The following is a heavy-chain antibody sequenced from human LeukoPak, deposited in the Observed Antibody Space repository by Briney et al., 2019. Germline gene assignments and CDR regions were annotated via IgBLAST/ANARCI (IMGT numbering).Heavy chain of an antibody. D-gene: IGHD5-24*01. CDR2: ISSNGSST. Sequence: GGSLRLSCAASGFTFSSYAMHWVRQAPGKGLEYVSAISSNGSSTYYANSVKGRFTISRDNSKNTLYLQMGSLRAEDMAVYYCARANGYNLYIDYWGQGTLVTVSS. CDR1: GFTFSSYA. J-gene: IGHJ4*02. CDR3: ARANGYNLYIDY. V-gene: IGHV3-64*01.